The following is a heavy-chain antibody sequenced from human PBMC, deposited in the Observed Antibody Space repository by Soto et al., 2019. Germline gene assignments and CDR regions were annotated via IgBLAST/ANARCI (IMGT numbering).Heavy chain of an antibody. Sequence: EVQLVESGGGLVQPGRSLRLSCAASGFTFDDYAMHWVRQAPGKGLEWVSGISWNSGSIGYADSVKGRFTIYRDHAKNSLYLQMNSLRAEDTAWYYFAKDIWRSGYWGGFDYWGQGTLVTVSS. CDR3: AKDIWRSGYWGGFDY. CDR2: ISWNSGSI. D-gene: IGHD3-22*01. CDR1: GFTFDDYA. V-gene: IGHV3-9*01. J-gene: IGHJ4*02.